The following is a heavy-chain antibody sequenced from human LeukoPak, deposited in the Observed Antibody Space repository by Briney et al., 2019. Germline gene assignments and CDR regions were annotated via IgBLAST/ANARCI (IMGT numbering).Heavy chain of an antibody. CDR1: GFSFSSYW. D-gene: IGHD2-2*02. Sequence: QPGGSLRLSCAASGFSFSSYWMNWVRQTPGKGLVWVAHINTDGRTTTYADSVKGRFTVSRDNAKNTLYLQMNSLRAEDTAVYYCARAFFGLYGNYYYGMDVWGQGTTVTVSS. J-gene: IGHJ6*02. CDR3: ARAFFGLYGNYYYGMDV. CDR2: INTDGRTT. V-gene: IGHV3-74*03.